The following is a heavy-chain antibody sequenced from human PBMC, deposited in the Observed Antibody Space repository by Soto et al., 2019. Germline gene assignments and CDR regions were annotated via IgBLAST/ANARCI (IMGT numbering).Heavy chain of an antibody. D-gene: IGHD2-15*01. V-gene: IGHV1-18*04. J-gene: IGHJ4*02. CDR1: GYTFTTYG. CDR2: ISPYNGDT. CDR3: ARTPRAQMIVLEAATRFDY. Sequence: SVKVSCKASGYTFTTYGFNWVRQAPGQGLEWMGWISPYNGDTNYAQNFQGRVTLTTDTSTSTAYMELRSLTSDDTAVYYCARTPRAQMIVLEAATRFDYWGQATLVIVSA.